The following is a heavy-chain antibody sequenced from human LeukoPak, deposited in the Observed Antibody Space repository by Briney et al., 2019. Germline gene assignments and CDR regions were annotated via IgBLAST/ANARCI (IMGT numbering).Heavy chain of an antibody. CDR2: IYYSGST. D-gene: IGHD2-15*01. Sequence: SETLSLTCTVSGGSISSSSYYWGWIRQPPGKGLEWIGSIYYSGSTYYNPSLKSRVTISVDTSKNQFSLKLSSVTAADTAVYYCARGVYCSGGSCYLDAFDIWGQGTMVTVSS. CDR3: ARGVYCSGGSCYLDAFDI. J-gene: IGHJ3*02. V-gene: IGHV4-39*07. CDR1: GGSISSSSYY.